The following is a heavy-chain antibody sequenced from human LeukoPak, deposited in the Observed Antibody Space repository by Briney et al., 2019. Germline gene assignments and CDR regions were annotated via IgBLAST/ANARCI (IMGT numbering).Heavy chain of an antibody. CDR3: ARVEPGYYMDV. D-gene: IGHD1-14*01. J-gene: IGHJ6*03. CDR2: IYYSGST. CDR1: GGSISSYY. V-gene: IGHV4-59*01. Sequence: PSETLSLTCTVSGGSISSYYWSWIRQPPGKGLEWIGYIYYSGSTNYNPSLKSRVTISVDTSKNQFSLKLSSVTAADTAVYYCARVEPGYYMDVWGKGTTVTVSS.